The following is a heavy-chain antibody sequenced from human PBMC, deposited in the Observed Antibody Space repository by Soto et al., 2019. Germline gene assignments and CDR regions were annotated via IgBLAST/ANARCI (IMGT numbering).Heavy chain of an antibody. J-gene: IGHJ6*02. CDR1: GYTFTSYG. V-gene: IGHV1-18*04. CDR2: ISAYNGNT. CDR3: ARGDGTMVRGVRYYYGMDV. Sequence: ASVKVSCKASGYTFTSYGISWVRQAPGQGLEWMGWISAYNGNTNYAQKLQGRVTMTTDTSKSTAYMELRSLRSDDTAVYYCARGDGTMVRGVRYYYGMDVWGQGTTVTVSS. D-gene: IGHD3-10*01.